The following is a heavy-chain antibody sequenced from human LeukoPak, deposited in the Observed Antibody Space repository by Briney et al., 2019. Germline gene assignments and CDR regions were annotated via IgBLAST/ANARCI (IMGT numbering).Heavy chain of an antibody. CDR3: ATKGQTLQTVAGPPDDAFDI. CDR1: GYTFTGYY. D-gene: IGHD6-19*01. Sequence: GASVKVSCKASGYTFTGYYMHWVRQAPGQGLEWMGWINPNSGGTNYAQKFQGRVTMTRDTSISTAYMELSRLRSDDTAVYYCATKGQTLQTVAGPPDDAFDIWGQGTMVTVSS. V-gene: IGHV1-2*02. CDR2: INPNSGGT. J-gene: IGHJ3*02.